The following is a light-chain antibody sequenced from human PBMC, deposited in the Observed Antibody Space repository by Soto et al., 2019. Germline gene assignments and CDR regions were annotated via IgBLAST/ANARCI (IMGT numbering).Light chain of an antibody. J-gene: IGKJ2*01. CDR2: KAS. CDR3: QQYNRFPYT. V-gene: IGKV1-5*03. Sequence: DIQMTQSPSTLSASVGARVTIPCRASQSISDWLAWYQQRSGKAPKLLIYKASSLQSGVPPRFSGSGSGTEFTLTISSLQPDDFATYYCQQYNRFPYTFGQGTKLEIK. CDR1: QSISDW.